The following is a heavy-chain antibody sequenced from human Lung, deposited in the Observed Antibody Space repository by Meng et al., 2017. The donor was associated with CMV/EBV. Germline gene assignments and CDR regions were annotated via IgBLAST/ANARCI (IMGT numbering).Heavy chain of an antibody. CDR2: LIPILGIA. CDR3: AKWGWGALYGGMDV. J-gene: IGHJ6*02. CDR1: GGTFSSYT. D-gene: IGHD3-16*01. V-gene: IGHV1-69*02. Sequence: SXXVSCKTSGGTFSSYTISWVRQAPAQGLEWMGRLIPILGIASYSQKFQGRVTITADKSTSTAYMELSSLRSEDTAVYYCAKWGWGALYGGMDVWGQGTXVTVSS.